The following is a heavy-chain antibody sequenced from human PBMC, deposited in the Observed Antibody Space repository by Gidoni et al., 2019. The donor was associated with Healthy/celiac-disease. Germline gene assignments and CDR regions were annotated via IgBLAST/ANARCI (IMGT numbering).Heavy chain of an antibody. CDR1: GFTFSRSR. D-gene: IGHD3-3*01. Sequence: EVQLVESGGGLVQPGGSLSLSCAASGFTFSRSRMNWVRQAPGKGLEWVSSISSSSSYIYYADSGKGRFTISRDNAKNSLYLQMNSLRAEDTAVYYCASPMTNDYDFWSGYHFDYWGQGTLVTVSS. CDR2: ISSSSSYI. CDR3: ASPMTNDYDFWSGYHFDY. V-gene: IGHV3-21*01. J-gene: IGHJ4*02.